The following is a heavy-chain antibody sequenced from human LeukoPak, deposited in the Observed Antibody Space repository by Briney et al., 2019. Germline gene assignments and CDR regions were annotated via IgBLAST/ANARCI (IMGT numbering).Heavy chain of an antibody. V-gene: IGHV3-48*01. Sequence: GGSLRLSCAASGFTFSSYSMNWVRQAPGKGLEWVSYISSSSSTIYYADSVKGRFTISRDNAKNSLYLQMNSLRAEDTAVYYCARDSPKQWLVTDAFDIWGQGTMVTVSS. CDR2: ISSSSSTI. CDR1: GFTFSSYS. CDR3: ARDSPKQWLVTDAFDI. J-gene: IGHJ3*02. D-gene: IGHD6-19*01.